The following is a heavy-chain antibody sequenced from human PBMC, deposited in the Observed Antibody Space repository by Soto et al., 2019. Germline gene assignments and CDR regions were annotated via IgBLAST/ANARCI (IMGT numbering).Heavy chain of an antibody. D-gene: IGHD3-3*01. J-gene: IGHJ6*03. Sequence: ASVKVSCKASGYTFTSYAMHWVLQAPGQRLEWMGWINAGNGNTKYSQKFQGRVTITRDTSASTAYMELSSPRSEDTAVYYCARNNDFWSGYPIRYYYYYMDVWGKGTTVTVSS. CDR3: ARNNDFWSGYPIRYYYYYMDV. CDR2: INAGNGNT. V-gene: IGHV1-3*01. CDR1: GYTFTSYA.